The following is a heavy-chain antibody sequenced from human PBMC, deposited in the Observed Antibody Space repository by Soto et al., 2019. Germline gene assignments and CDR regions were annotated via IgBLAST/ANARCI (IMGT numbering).Heavy chain of an antibody. J-gene: IGHJ5*02. CDR2: IYYSGST. CDR3: AGDIVATIAFGGFDP. D-gene: IGHD5-12*01. Sequence: SETLSLTCTVSGGSISSSSYYWGWIRQPPGKGLEWIGSIYYSGSTYCNPSLKSRVTISVDTSKNQFSLKLSSVTAADTAVYYCAGDIVATIAFGGFDPWGQGTLVTVSS. V-gene: IGHV4-39*01. CDR1: GGSISSSSYY.